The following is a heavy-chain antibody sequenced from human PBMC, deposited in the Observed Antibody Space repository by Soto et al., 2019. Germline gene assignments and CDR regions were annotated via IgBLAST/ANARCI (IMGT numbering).Heavy chain of an antibody. CDR1: GYTSTNYA. V-gene: IGHV1-3*01. CDR3: ARGGSLYWYFEL. Sequence: ASVKVSCKASGYTSTNYAMHWVRQAPGQRLEWMGWINAGNGNTKYSQKFQGRVTITRDTSASTAYMELSSLRSEDTAVYYCARGGSLYWYFELWGRGTLVTVSS. CDR2: INAGNGNT. J-gene: IGHJ2*01. D-gene: IGHD1-26*01.